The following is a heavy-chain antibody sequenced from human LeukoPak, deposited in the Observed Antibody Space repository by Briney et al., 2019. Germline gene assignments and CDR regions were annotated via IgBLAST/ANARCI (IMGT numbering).Heavy chain of an antibody. CDR1: GFTFSIYG. V-gene: IGHV3-23*01. CDR3: ARDPRDSIYYGSGSYQFDP. D-gene: IGHD3-10*01. CDR2: ISDSGDST. J-gene: IGHJ5*02. Sequence: GGTLRLSCAVSGFTFSIYGMSWVRQAPGKGLEWVSAISDSGDSTYYADSVKGRFTISRDNAKNSLYLQMNSLRAEDTAVYYCARDPRDSIYYGSGSYQFDPWGQGTLVTVSS.